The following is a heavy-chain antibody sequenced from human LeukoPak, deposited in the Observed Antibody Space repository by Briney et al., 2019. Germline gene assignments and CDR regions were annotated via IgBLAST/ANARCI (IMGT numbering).Heavy chain of an antibody. J-gene: IGHJ4*02. Sequence: SVKVSCKASGGTFSSYAISWVRQAPGQGLEWMGGIIPIFGTANYAQKFQGRVTITTDESTSTAYMELSSLRSEDTAVYYCARGPPITFGGVTYFDYWGQGTLVTVSS. D-gene: IGHD3-16*01. CDR2: IIPIFGTA. V-gene: IGHV1-69*05. CDR1: GGTFSSYA. CDR3: ARGPPITFGGVTYFDY.